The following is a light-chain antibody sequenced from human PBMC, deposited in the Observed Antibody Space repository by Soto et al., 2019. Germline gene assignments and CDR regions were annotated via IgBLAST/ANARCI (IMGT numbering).Light chain of an antibody. CDR3: CSYAGSYTLV. CDR2: DVT. Sequence: QSVLTQPRSVSGSPGQSVTISCTGTSSDVGGYNYVSWYQQHPGKAPKLMIYDVTKRPSGVPDRFSGSKSGDTASLTISGLQGEDEAGYYCCSYAGSYTLVFGGGTKVTVL. J-gene: IGLJ2*01. CDR1: SSDVGGYNY. V-gene: IGLV2-11*01.